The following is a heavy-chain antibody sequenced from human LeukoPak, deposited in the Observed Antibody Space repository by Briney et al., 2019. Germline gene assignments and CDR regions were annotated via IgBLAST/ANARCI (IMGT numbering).Heavy chain of an antibody. CDR3: ASGMGKTDFDY. V-gene: IGHV3-15*01. J-gene: IGHJ4*02. Sequence: PGGSLRLSCAVSGFSITEAWMNWVRQAPGKGLEWVGRVKDKGDRETIDYAAPVKDRFTISRDDPKNTLYLQMNSLKTEDTAVYYCASGMGKTDFDYWGRGTLVTVSS. CDR1: GFSITEAW. D-gene: IGHD7-27*01. CDR2: VKDKGDRETI.